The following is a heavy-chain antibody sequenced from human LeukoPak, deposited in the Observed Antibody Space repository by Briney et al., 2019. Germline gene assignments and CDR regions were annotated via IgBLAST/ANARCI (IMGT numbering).Heavy chain of an antibody. CDR3: TRDTEQLGIDY. CDR2: INSDGSSI. Sequence: GGSLRLSCAASGFTFSSYSMNWVRQAPGKGLVWVSRINSDGSSIRYADSVKGRFTISRDNAKNTLYLQMNSLRAEDTAVYYCTRDTEQLGIDYWGQGTLVTVSS. J-gene: IGHJ4*02. D-gene: IGHD1-1*01. V-gene: IGHV3-74*01. CDR1: GFTFSSYS.